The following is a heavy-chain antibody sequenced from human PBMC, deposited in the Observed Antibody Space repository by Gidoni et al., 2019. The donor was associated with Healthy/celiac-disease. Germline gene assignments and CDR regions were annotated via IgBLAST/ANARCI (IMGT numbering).Heavy chain of an antibody. D-gene: IGHD2-21*02. Sequence: QVQLVQSGAEVTKPRSSVKFSCQASGGTSSTYAISWVRQAPGQGLEWMGMIIPSRGIANYAQKFQGRVTITADKSTSTAYMELSSLRSEDTAVYYCARDYHALGDPQRCLDYWGQGTLVTVSS. J-gene: IGHJ4*02. CDR1: GGTSSTYA. V-gene: IGHV1-69*04. CDR3: ARDYHALGDPQRCLDY. CDR2: IIPSRGIA.